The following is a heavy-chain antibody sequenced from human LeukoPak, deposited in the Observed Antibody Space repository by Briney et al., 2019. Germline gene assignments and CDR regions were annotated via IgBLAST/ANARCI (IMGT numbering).Heavy chain of an antibody. J-gene: IGHJ3*02. CDR1: GDSISYFY. D-gene: IGHD3-16*02. CDR2: TSSSGNT. CDR3: ARDWGFGGVIVDAFDI. Sequence: SETLSLTCSVSGDSISYFYWSWIRQAAGKGLEWIGRTSSSGNTDYNPSLKSRVTMSVDTSKNQFSLKLSSVTAADTAVYYCARDWGFGGVIVDAFDIWGQGTMVTVSS. V-gene: IGHV4-4*07.